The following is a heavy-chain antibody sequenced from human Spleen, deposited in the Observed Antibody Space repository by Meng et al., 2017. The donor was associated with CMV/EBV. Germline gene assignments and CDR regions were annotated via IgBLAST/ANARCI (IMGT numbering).Heavy chain of an antibody. D-gene: IGHD5-12*01. CDR1: GGSISSSSYY. Sequence: QLQVQESGPGLVKPSETLSLTCTVSGGSISSSSYYWGWIRQPPGKGLEWIGSIYTSGSTNYNPSLKSRVTMSVDTSKNQFSLKLSSVTAADTAVYYCARVGGYKDYWGQGTLVTVSS. J-gene: IGHJ4*02. CDR2: IYTSGST. V-gene: IGHV4-39*07. CDR3: ARVGGYKDY.